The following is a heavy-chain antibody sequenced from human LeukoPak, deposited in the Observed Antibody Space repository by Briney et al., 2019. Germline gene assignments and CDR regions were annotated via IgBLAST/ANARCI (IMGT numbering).Heavy chain of an antibody. V-gene: IGHV3-73*01. D-gene: IGHD2-2*02. CDR2: IRSKANSYAT. J-gene: IGHJ6*02. CDR3: TSLVVVVPAAIAQYYYSMDV. Sequence: GGSLKLSCAASGFTFSGSAMHWVRQASGKGLEWVGRIRSKANSYATAYAASVKGRFTISRDDSKNTAYLQMNSLKTEDTAVYYCTSLVVVVPAAIAQYYYSMDVWGQGTTVTVSS. CDR1: GFTFSGSA.